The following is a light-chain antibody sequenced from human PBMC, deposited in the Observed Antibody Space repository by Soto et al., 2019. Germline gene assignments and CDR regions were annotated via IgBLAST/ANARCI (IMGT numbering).Light chain of an antibody. CDR3: QQRSNWPPWT. Sequence: EIVLTQSPATLSLPPGERATLSCRASQSVSTYLAWFQQKRGQAPRLLIYDASSRAPGIPDRFSGSGSGTDFTLTISSLEPEDFAVYYCQQRSNWPPWTFGQGTKVDIK. V-gene: IGKV3-11*01. CDR2: DAS. CDR1: QSVSTY. J-gene: IGKJ1*01.